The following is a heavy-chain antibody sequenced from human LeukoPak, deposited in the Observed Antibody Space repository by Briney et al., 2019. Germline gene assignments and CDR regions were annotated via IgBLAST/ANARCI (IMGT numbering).Heavy chain of an antibody. CDR3: ARDYGDYAGEFDY. V-gene: IGHV3-21*01. J-gene: IGHJ4*02. CDR2: ISSSSSYI. D-gene: IGHD4-17*01. CDR1: GFTFSSYS. Sequence: GGSLRLSRAASGFTFSSYSMNWVRQAPGKGLEWVSSISSSSSYIYYADSVKGRFTISRDNAKNSLYLQMNSLRAEDTAVYYCARDYGDYAGEFDYWGQGTLVTVSS.